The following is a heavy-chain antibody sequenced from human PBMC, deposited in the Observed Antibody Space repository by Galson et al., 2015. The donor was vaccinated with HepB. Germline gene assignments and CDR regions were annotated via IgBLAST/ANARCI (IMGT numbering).Heavy chain of an antibody. D-gene: IGHD5-18*01. J-gene: IGHJ3*02. V-gene: IGHV4-59*08. CDR1: GGSISSYY. Sequence: ETLSLTCTVSGGSISSYYWSWIRQPPGKGLEWIGYIYYSGSTNYNPSLKSRVTISVDTSKNQFSLKLSSVTAADTAVYYCARHIGYSYGRPHDAFDIWGQGTMVTVSS. CDR2: IYYSGST. CDR3: ARHIGYSYGRPHDAFDI.